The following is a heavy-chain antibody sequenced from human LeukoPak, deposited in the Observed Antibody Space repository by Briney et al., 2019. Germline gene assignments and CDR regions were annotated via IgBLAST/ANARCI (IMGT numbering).Heavy chain of an antibody. CDR3: ARVRSYDSGVYYYDY. CDR2: ISSNGGDT. Sequence: GGSLRLSCVASGFTFSTYPMHWVRQAPGKGLEYVSAISSNGGDTYYTNSVKGRFTISRDNAKNTLYLQMGSLRAEDMAVYYCARVRSYDSGVYYYDYWGQGTLVTVSS. J-gene: IGHJ4*02. D-gene: IGHD3-22*01. V-gene: IGHV3-64*01. CDR1: GFTFSTYP.